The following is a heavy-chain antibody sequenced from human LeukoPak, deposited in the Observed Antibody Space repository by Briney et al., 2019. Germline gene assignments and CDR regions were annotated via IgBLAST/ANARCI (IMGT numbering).Heavy chain of an antibody. V-gene: IGHV3-23*01. CDR3: AKGPNDSSNYLFDY. CDR2: IVGSCVDT. Sequence: GGGLRLSRAASGFTFSRHAMSWVRPPPGKGVEGVSDIVGSCVDTYYAESVKGRFTISRDNSKNTLYVQMNSLGAEDTAVYYCAKGPNDSSNYLFDYWGQGTLVTVSS. CDR1: GFTFSRHA. D-gene: IGHD4-11*01. J-gene: IGHJ4*02.